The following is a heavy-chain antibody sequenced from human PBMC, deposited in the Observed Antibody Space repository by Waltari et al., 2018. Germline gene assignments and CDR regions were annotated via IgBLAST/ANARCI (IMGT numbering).Heavy chain of an antibody. CDR1: GFAFRSYG. J-gene: IGHJ4*02. CDR2: IGYDKNEK. D-gene: IGHD1-26*01. CDR3: AAYTGSPSRPGPPSL. V-gene: IGHV3-30*02. Sequence: VQLLESGGGVVQPGGSLRLSCATSGFAFRSYGMPWARRGPGKGLEWVAFIGYDKNEKYYQDSVKGRFTISRDNSRNNLYLQMDSLTPEDTGVYYCAAYTGSPSRPGPPSLWGRGTLVTVAS.